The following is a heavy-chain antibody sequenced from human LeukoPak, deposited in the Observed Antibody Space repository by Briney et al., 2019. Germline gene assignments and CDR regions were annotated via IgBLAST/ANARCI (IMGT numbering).Heavy chain of an antibody. D-gene: IGHD4-23*01. Sequence: GASVKVSCKASGGTFISYAISWVRQAPGQGLDWMGGIIPLFGTAHYAQKFQGRVTITADESTTTAYIELRSLRSEDTAVYYCAKEDYGGSNWFDPWGQGTLVTVSS. CDR3: AKEDYGGSNWFDP. J-gene: IGHJ5*02. CDR1: GGTFISYA. V-gene: IGHV1-69*13. CDR2: IIPLFGTA.